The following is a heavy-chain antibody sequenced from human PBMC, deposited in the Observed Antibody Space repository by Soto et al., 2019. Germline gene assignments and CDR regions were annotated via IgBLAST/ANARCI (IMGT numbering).Heavy chain of an antibody. Sequence: EVQLVESGEGLVQPGGSLRLSCAASGFTFSSYNIHWIRQAPGKGLEFVSAISRSGDRTYYADCVKGRFTITRDNSKNTVWLQMGSLRAEDMAVYYCARARCSSGQCYYFDYWGRGALVSVSS. CDR1: GFTFSSYN. V-gene: IGHV3-64*02. J-gene: IGHJ4*02. D-gene: IGHD2-15*01. CDR2: ISRSGDRT. CDR3: ARARCSSGQCYYFDY.